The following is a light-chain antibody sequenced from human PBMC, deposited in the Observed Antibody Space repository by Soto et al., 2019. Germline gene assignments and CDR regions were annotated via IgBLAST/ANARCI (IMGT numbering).Light chain of an antibody. J-gene: IGKJ1*01. Sequence: DIQVTQSPSSLSASVGDRVTLTCRASQDISTYLNWYQQKPGKAPKLLIYAASTLENGVTSRVSGSRSGTAFTLTISSLQPEDFATYYCQQSYILPWTFGQGTKVEVK. V-gene: IGKV1-39*01. CDR2: AAS. CDR1: QDISTY. CDR3: QQSYILPWT.